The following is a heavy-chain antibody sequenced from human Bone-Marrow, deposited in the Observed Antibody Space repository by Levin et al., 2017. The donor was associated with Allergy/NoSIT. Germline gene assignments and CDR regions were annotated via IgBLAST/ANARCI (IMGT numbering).Heavy chain of an antibody. CDR3: AVFSLRYGTFDI. D-gene: IGHD4-17*01. J-gene: IGHJ3*02. CDR2: VSHHAIS. Sequence: PSETLSLTCAVSGGSLGGYYWSWLRQPPGKGLEWSGEVSHHAISTYNPSLDSRVTILVDPSRNHFSLDLHSVTAADTSVYYCAVFSLRYGTFDIWGQGTMVTVSS. V-gene: IGHV4-34*01. CDR1: GGSLGGYY.